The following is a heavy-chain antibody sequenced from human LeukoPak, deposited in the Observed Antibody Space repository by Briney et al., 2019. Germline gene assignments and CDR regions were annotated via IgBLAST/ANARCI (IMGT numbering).Heavy chain of an antibody. V-gene: IGHV4-39*01. CDR2: IYYSGST. D-gene: IGHD3-10*01. CDR1: GGSISSSSYY. Sequence: KASETLSLTCTVSGGSISSSSYYWGWIRQPPGKGLEWIGSIYYSGSTYYNPSLKSRVTISVDTSKNQFSLKLSSVTAADTAVYYCANHLTDYGSGSYRAFDIWGQGTMVTVSS. J-gene: IGHJ3*02. CDR3: ANHLTDYGSGSYRAFDI.